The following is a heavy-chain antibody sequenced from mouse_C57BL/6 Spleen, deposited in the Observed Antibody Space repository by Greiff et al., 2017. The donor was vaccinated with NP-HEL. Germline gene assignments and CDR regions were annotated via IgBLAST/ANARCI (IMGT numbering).Heavy chain of an antibody. CDR2: INPSTGGT. CDR3: ARGDGGDY. Sequence: VQLQQSGPELVKPGASVKISCKASGYSFTGYYMNWVKQSPEKSLEWIGEINPSTGGTTYNQKFKAKATLTVDKSSSTAYMQLKSLTSEDSAVYYCARGDGGDYWGQGTTLTVSS. J-gene: IGHJ2*01. CDR1: GYSFTGYY. V-gene: IGHV1-42*01. D-gene: IGHD1-2*01.